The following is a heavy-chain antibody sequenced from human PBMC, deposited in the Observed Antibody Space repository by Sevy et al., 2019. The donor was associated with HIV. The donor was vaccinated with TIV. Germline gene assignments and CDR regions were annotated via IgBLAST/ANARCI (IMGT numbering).Heavy chain of an antibody. J-gene: IGHJ4*02. D-gene: IGHD6-19*01. CDR3: ARDIATYSTGSYIRYFDY. Sequence: GGSQRLSCAASGFTFSRYTMHWVRQAPGKGLEWVSSITSDATYISYADSLRGRFTISRDNAKNSLFLQMSSLRAEDTAVYFCARDIATYSTGSYIRYFDYWGQRTLVTVSS. CDR2: ITSDATYI. V-gene: IGHV3-21*06. CDR1: GFTFSRYT.